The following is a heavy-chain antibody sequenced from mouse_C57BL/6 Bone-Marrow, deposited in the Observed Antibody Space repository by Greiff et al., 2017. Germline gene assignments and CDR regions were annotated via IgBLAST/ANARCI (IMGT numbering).Heavy chain of an antibody. CDR1: GYTFTEYT. CDR2: FYPGSGSI. CDR3: ARHERGPPMVTTGPCAY. V-gene: IGHV1-62-2*01. D-gene: IGHD2-2*01. J-gene: IGHJ3*01. Sequence: QVQLKESGAELVKPGASVKLSCKASGYTFTEYTIHWVKQRSGQGLEWIGWFYPGSGSIKYNEKFKDKATLTADKSSSTVYMELSRLTSEDSAVYFCARHERGPPMVTTGPCAYWGQGTLVTVSA.